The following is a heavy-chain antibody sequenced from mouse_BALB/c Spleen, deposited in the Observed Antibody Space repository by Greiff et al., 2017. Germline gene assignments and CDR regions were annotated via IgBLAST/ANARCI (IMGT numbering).Heavy chain of an antibody. D-gene: IGHD2-1*01. CDR1: GYTFTSYW. CDR3: ARGIYYGPWFAY. V-gene: IGHV1S41*01. CDR2: IAPGSGST. Sequence: DLVKPGASVKLSCKASGYTFTSYWINWIKQRPGQGLEWIGRIAPGSGSTYYNEMFKGKATLTVDTSSSTANIQLSSLSSEDSAVYFCARGIYYGPWFAYWGQGTLVTVSA. J-gene: IGHJ3*01.